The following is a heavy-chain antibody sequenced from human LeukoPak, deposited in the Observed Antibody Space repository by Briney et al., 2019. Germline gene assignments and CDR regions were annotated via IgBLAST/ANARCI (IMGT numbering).Heavy chain of an antibody. V-gene: IGHV3-74*01. D-gene: IGHD4-17*01. J-gene: IGHJ4*02. CDR3: ARDRGMTTVTLDY. Sequence: GGSLRLSCAASGFTFSSYWMHWVRQAPGKGLVWVSRVNSDGRGTSYADSVKGRFTISRDDSENTLYLQMNSLRAEDTAVYYCARDRGMTTVTLDYWGQGTLVTVSS. CDR1: GFTFSSYW. CDR2: VNSDGRGT.